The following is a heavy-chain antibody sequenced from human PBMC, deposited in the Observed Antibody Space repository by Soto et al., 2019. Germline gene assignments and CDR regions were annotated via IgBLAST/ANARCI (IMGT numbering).Heavy chain of an antibody. J-gene: IGHJ6*03. Sequence: ASVKVSCKASGYTFTSYDINWVRQATGQGLEWMGWMNPNSGNTGYAQKLQGRVTMTTDTSMSTAYMELRSLRSDDTAVYYCARAAGEYLGGSYSYMDVWGKGTTVTVSS. D-gene: IGHD4-17*01. V-gene: IGHV1-8*01. CDR2: MNPNSGNT. CDR3: ARAAGEYLGGSYSYMDV. CDR1: GYTFTSYD.